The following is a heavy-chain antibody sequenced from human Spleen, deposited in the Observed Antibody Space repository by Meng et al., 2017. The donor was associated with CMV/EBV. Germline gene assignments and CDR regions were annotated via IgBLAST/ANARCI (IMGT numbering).Heavy chain of an antibody. Sequence: ASVKVSCKASGYTFTSYGISWVRQAPGQGLEWMGWISAYNGNTNYAQKLQGRVTMTTDTSTSTAYMELRSLRSDDTAVYYCAREAVTSLEAYYFDYWGQGTLVTVSS. CDR3: AREAVTSLEAYYFDY. CDR1: GYTFTSYG. J-gene: IGHJ4*02. CDR2: ISAYNGNT. D-gene: IGHD3-3*01. V-gene: IGHV1-18*01.